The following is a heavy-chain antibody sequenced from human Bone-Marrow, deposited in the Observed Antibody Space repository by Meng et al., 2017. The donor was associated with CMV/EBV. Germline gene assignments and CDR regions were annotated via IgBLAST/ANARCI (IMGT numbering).Heavy chain of an antibody. CDR3: AKGEGFDV. CDR1: GFTFSSYW. J-gene: IGHJ3*01. CDR2: IKQDGRKK. V-gene: IGHV3-7*03. Sequence: GESPKISRPASGFTFSSYWMSLVRQAPGKGLEWVANIKQDGRKKYYVDSVKGRFTISRDNTKNSLYLQMNSLRAEDTALYYCAKGEGFDVWGQGTMVTVSS. D-gene: IGHD1-26*01.